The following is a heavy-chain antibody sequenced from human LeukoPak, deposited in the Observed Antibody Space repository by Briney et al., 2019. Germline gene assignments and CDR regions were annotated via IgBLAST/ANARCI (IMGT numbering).Heavy chain of an antibody. J-gene: IGHJ4*02. Sequence: GGSLRLSCAASGFTVSSNYMSWVRQAPGKGLEWVSDINGSGGSTYYTDSVKGRFTISRDNSKNTLYLQMNSLRTEDTAVYYCARETDSTLFDYWGQGILVTVSS. D-gene: IGHD2-2*01. V-gene: IGHV3-23*01. CDR3: ARETDSTLFDY. CDR1: GFTVSSNY. CDR2: INGSGGST.